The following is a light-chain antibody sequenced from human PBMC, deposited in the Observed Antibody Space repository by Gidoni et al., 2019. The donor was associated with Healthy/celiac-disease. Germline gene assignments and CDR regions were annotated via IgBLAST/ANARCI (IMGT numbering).Light chain of an antibody. Sequence: EIVLTQSPATLSLSPGERATLSCRASQSVSSYLAWYQQKPGQAPRLLIYDASNRATGIPARFSGSGSGTDFTLTISSLGPEDFAVYYCQQRSNWPPLFGGXTKVEIK. CDR2: DAS. J-gene: IGKJ4*01. CDR3: QQRSNWPPL. V-gene: IGKV3-11*01. CDR1: QSVSSY.